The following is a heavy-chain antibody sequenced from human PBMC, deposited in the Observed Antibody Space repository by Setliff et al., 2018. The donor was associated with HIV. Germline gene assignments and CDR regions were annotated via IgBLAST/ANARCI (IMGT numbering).Heavy chain of an antibody. J-gene: IGHJ3*02. D-gene: IGHD1-1*01. CDR1: GFTFSTYA. V-gene: IGHV3-23*01. CDR2: ITSSGGST. CDR3: ARFWEPQGHDAFDI. Sequence: GGSLRLSCAASGFTFSTYAMSWVRQAPGKGLEWVSAITSSGGSTYYADSVKARFTISRDNSKNTLYLQMNSLRAEDTAVYYCARFWEPQGHDAFDIWGQGTMVTVSS.